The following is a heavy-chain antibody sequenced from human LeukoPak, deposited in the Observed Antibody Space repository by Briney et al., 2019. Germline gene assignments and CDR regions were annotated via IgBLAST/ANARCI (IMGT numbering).Heavy chain of an antibody. Sequence: SVKVSCKASGGTFSSYAISWARQAPGQGLEWMGRIIPIFGTANYAQKFQGRVTITTDESTSTAYMELSSLRSEDTAVYYCARGHGDHEVYFDYWGQGTLVTVSS. V-gene: IGHV1-69*05. D-gene: IGHD4-17*01. CDR3: ARGHGDHEVYFDY. CDR2: IIPIFGTA. J-gene: IGHJ4*02. CDR1: GGTFSSYA.